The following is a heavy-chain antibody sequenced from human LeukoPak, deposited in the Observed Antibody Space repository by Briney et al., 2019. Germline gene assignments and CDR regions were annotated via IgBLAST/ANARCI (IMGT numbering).Heavy chain of an antibody. CDR2: VHYSGVT. Sequence: SETLSLTCTVSGGSIRTHYWTWIRQPPGKGLEWIGYVHYSGVTDYNPSLGIRVTISLDTSKSQFSLELRSVTVADTAVYYCARDQSEFDYWGQGTLVTVSS. V-gene: IGHV4-59*11. CDR3: ARDQSEFDY. CDR1: GGSIRTHY. J-gene: IGHJ4*02.